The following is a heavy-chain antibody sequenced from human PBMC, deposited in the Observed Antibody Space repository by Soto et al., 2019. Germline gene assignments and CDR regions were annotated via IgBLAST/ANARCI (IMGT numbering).Heavy chain of an antibody. Sequence: GWSLRLSCAASGFTFSSYGMHLVRQAPGKGLEWVAVISYDGSNKYYADSVKGRFTISRDNSKNTLYLQMNSLRAEETAVYYCAKDQMRTVWSVDGGEDYWGQGTLVTVS. CDR2: ISYDGSNK. CDR1: GFTFSSYG. CDR3: AKDQMRTVWSVDGGEDY. J-gene: IGHJ4*02. V-gene: IGHV3-30*18. D-gene: IGHD3-3*01.